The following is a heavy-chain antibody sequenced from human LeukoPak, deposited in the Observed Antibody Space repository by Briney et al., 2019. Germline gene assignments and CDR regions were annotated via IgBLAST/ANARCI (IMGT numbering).Heavy chain of an antibody. V-gene: IGHV4-39*01. CDR2: IYYSGST. D-gene: IGHD1-7*01. Sequence: PSETLSLTCTVSGGSISSSSYYWGWIRQPPGKGLEWLGSIYYSGSTYYNPSLKSRVTISVDTSKNQFSLKLRSVTAADTAVYYCARHEWGVTGTSFDPWGQGTLVTVSS. CDR1: GGSISSSSYY. J-gene: IGHJ5*02. CDR3: ARHEWGVTGTSFDP.